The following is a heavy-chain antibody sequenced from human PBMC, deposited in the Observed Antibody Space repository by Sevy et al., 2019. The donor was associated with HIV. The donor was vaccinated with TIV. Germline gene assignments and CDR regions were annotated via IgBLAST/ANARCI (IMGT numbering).Heavy chain of an antibody. CDR2: ISYDGSNK. V-gene: IGHV3-30*18. CDR3: AKDPRGVVANGPFDY. D-gene: IGHD2-21*01. J-gene: IGHJ4*02. Sequence: GGSLRLSCAASGFTFSSYCMHWVRQAPGKGLEWVAVISYDGSNKYYADSVKGRFTISRDNSKNTLYLQMNSLRAEDTAVYYCAKDPRGVVANGPFDYWGQGTLVTVSS. CDR1: GFTFSSYC.